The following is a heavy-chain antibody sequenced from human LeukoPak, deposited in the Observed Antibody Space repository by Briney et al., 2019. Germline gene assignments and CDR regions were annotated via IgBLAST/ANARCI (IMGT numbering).Heavy chain of an antibody. CDR1: GYSISGGYY. D-gene: IGHD4-17*01. J-gene: IGHJ6*03. V-gene: IGHV4-38-2*02. CDR2: IYHSGST. Sequence: SETLSLTCTVSGYSISGGYYWGWIRQPPGKGLEWIGSIYHSGSTYYNPSLKSRVTISVDTSKNQFSLKLSSVTAADTAVYYCARAAGDYGDYDYFYYMDVWGKGTTVTISS. CDR3: ARAAGDYGDYDYFYYMDV.